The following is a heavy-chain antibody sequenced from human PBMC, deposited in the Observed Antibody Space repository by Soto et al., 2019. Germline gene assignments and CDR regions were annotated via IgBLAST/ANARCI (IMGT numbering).Heavy chain of an antibody. D-gene: IGHD4-4*01. CDR3: ASSYSNYALIDYYYYGMDV. CDR2: INAGNGNT. V-gene: IGHV1-3*01. CDR1: GYTFTSYA. J-gene: IGHJ6*02. Sequence: QVQFVQSGAEVKKPGASVKVSCKASGYTFTSYAMHWVRQAPGQRLEWMGWINAGNGNTKYSQKFQGRVTITRDTSASTAYMELSSLRSEDTAVYYCASSYSNYALIDYYYYGMDVWGQGTTVTVSS.